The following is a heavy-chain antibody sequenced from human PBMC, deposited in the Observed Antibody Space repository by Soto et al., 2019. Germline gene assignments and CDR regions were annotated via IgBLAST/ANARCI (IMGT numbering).Heavy chain of an antibody. CDR3: ARGGGVGVAGSAAFDM. Sequence: QLHLVQSGAVVKKPGASVTVSCSASGYPVTAYYMHWVRQAPGRGLEWMGGINPATGAAKYTQALRGRGTMTRDTSTSTVFRELSGLTSEDTAVFYCARGGGVGVAGSAAFDMWGQGTVVTVSS. CDR1: GYPVTAYY. V-gene: IGHV1-2*02. J-gene: IGHJ3*02. D-gene: IGHD3-3*01. CDR2: INPATGAA.